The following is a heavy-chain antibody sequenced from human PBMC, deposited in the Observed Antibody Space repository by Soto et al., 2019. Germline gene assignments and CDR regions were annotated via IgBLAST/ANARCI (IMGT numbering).Heavy chain of an antibody. J-gene: IGHJ4*02. CDR2: ISTDNGDT. D-gene: IGHD6-19*01. CDR1: GYTFPNFG. Sequence: ASVKVSCKASGYTFPNFGISWVRQAPGQGLEWLGWISTDNGDTKYAQKIQARVTLTTDTATTTVYMELTSLRPDDTAMYYCARVFDWSSAWSDYWGQGTLVTVSS. V-gene: IGHV1-18*04. CDR3: ARVFDWSSAWSDY.